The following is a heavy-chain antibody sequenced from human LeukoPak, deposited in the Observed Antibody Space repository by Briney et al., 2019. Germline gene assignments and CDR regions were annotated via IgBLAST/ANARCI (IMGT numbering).Heavy chain of an antibody. CDR3: ARMNYVSSGWGAPFDY. Sequence: PGGSLRLSCAASGFTFSSFSMNWVRQAPGKGLEWVSYIRTNGTNTDYTGSVKGRFTISRDNAKNPLYLQMNSLRAEDTAVYYCARMNYVSSGWGAPFDYWGQGTLVTVSS. J-gene: IGHJ4*02. CDR1: GFTFSSFS. CDR2: IRTNGTNT. V-gene: IGHV3-48*04. D-gene: IGHD1-7*01.